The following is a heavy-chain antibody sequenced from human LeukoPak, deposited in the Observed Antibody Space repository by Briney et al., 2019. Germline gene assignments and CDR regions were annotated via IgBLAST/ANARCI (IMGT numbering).Heavy chain of an antibody. CDR2: IYHSGST. CDR3: ARVRGGAFDY. V-gene: IGHV4-38-2*02. Sequence: SETLSLTCTVSGYSISSGYYWGWIRQPPGKGLEWIGSIYHSGSTYYNPSLKSRVTISVDTSKNQFSLKLSSVTAADTAVYYCARVRGGAFDYWGQGTLVTVSS. D-gene: IGHD3-10*01. CDR1: GYSISSGYY. J-gene: IGHJ4*02.